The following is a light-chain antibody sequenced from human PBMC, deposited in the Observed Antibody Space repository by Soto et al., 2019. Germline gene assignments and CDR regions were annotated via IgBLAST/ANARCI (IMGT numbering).Light chain of an antibody. CDR2: DDN. CDR3: QSYDSSLTTFV. V-gene: IGLV1-51*01. J-gene: IGLJ1*01. Sequence: QSVLAQPPSVSAAPGQKVTISCSGSSSNIGGNSVSWYQQLPGTAPKLLIYDDNKRPSGIPDRFSGSKSGTSATLGITGFQTGDEADYYCQSYDSSLTTFVFGTGTKVTVL. CDR1: SSNIGGNS.